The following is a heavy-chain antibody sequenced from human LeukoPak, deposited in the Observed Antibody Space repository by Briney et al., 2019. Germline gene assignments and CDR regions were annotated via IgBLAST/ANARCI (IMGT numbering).Heavy chain of an antibody. CDR2: ISSSGSTI. Sequence: GGSLRLSCVASGFTFTGHSMHWVRQAPGKGLEWVSYISSSGSTIYYADSVKGRFTISRDNAKNSLYLQMNSLRAEDTAVYYCARTGYLHFDYWGQGTLVTVSS. V-gene: IGHV3-48*03. D-gene: IGHD3-9*01. CDR3: ARTGYLHFDY. CDR1: GFTFTGHS. J-gene: IGHJ4*02.